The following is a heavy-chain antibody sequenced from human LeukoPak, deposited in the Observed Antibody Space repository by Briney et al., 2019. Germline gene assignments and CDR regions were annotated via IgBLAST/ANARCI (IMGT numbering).Heavy chain of an antibody. CDR2: ISYDGSNK. V-gene: IGHV3-30-3*01. Sequence: PGGSLRLSCAASGFTFSSYAMHWVRQAPGKGLEWVAVISYDGSNKYYADSVKGRFTISRDNSKNTLYLQMNGLRAEDTAVYYCARDYRMVLLWFGEKMGFDYWGQGTLVTVSS. CDR1: GFTFSSYA. D-gene: IGHD3-10*01. CDR3: ARDYRMVLLWFGEKMGFDY. J-gene: IGHJ4*02.